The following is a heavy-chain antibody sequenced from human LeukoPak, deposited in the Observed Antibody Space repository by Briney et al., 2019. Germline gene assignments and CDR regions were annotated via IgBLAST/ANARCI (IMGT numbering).Heavy chain of an antibody. CDR3: ATFGITGTASDY. J-gene: IGHJ4*02. CDR2: FDPEDGGT. Sequence: ASVKVSCKVSGYTLTELSMHWVRRAPGKGLEWMGGFDPEDGGTIYAQKFQGRVTMTEDTSTDTAYMELSSLRSEDTAVYYCATFGITGTASDYWGQGTLVTVSS. V-gene: IGHV1-24*01. D-gene: IGHD1-20*01. CDR1: GYTLTELS.